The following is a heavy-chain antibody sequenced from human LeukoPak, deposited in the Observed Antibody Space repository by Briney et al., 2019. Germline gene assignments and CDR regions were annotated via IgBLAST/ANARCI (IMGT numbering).Heavy chain of an antibody. J-gene: IGHJ4*02. CDR3: ARDMKSQWLVPDY. CDR1: GFTVSSNY. CDR2: IYSGGST. Sequence: PGGSLRLSCAASGFTVSSNYMSWVRQAPGKGLEWVSVIYSGGSTYYADSVKGRFTISRDNSKNTLYLQMNSLRAEDTAVCYCARDMKSQWLVPDYWGQGTLVTVSS. D-gene: IGHD6-19*01. V-gene: IGHV3-66*01.